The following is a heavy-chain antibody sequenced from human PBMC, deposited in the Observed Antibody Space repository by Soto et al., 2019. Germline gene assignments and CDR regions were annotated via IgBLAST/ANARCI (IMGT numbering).Heavy chain of an antibody. CDR1: GYTLTEFS. CDR2: FDPEDGET. V-gene: IGHV1-24*01. Sequence: GASVKVSCKVSGYTLTEFSMHWGRQAPGKGLEWMGGFDPEDGETIYAQKFQGRVTMTEDTSTDTAYMELSSLRSEDTAVYYCATALRFLEWLFFAFDIWGQGTMVTVSS. J-gene: IGHJ3*02. CDR3: ATALRFLEWLFFAFDI. D-gene: IGHD3-3*01.